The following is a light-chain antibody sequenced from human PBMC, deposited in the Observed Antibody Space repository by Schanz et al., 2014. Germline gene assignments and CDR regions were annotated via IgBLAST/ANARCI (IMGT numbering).Light chain of an antibody. CDR2: DVT. J-gene: IGLJ3*02. V-gene: IGLV2-8*01. CDR3: SSYAGSNNLGV. CDR1: SSDIGRYNY. Sequence: QSALTQPPSASGSPGQSVTISCTGTSSDIGRYNYVSWYQHHPGKAPKLLIYDVTKRPSGVPDRFSGSKSGNRASLTVSGLQAEDEADYYCSSYAGSNNLGVFGGGTKLTVL.